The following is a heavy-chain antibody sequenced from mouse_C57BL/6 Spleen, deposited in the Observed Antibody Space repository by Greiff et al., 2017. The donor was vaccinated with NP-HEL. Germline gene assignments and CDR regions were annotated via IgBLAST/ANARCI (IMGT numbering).Heavy chain of an antibody. CDR3: ARALSETAQATAWFAY. CDR1: RFSLTSYA. J-gene: IGHJ3*01. CDR2: IWTGGGT. Sequence: VQLQQSGPGLVAPSQRLSITCTVSRFSLTSYAISWVRQPPGKGLEWLGVIWTGGGTNYNSALKSRLSISKDNSKSQVFLKMNSLQTDDTARYYCARALSETAQATAWFAYWGQGTLVTVSA. D-gene: IGHD3-2*02. V-gene: IGHV2-9-1*01.